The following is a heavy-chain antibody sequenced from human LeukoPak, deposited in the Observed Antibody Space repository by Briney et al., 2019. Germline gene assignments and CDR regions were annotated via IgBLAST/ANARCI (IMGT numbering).Heavy chain of an antibody. CDR2: IWYDGSNK. J-gene: IGHJ5*02. CDR1: GFTFSSYG. CDR3: AKGLHDSSGSPLGWFDT. D-gene: IGHD3-22*01. Sequence: GGSLRLSCAASGFTFSSYGMHWVRQAPGKGLEWVAVIWYDGSNKYYADSVKGRFTISRDNSKNTLYLQMNSLRAEDTAVYYCAKGLHDSSGSPLGWFDTWGQGTLVTVSS. V-gene: IGHV3-33*06.